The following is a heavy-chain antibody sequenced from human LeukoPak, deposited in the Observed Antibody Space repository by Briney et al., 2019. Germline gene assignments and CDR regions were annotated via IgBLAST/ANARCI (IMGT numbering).Heavy chain of an antibody. Sequence: GASVKVSCKASGGTYSSYAISWVRQAPGQGLEWMGGIIPIFGTANYAQKFQGRVTITADESTSSDYMELSSLRSEDTAVYYCAKEVAGTGSFYFDYWGQGTLVTVSS. D-gene: IGHD6-19*01. J-gene: IGHJ4*02. CDR1: GGTYSSYA. CDR3: AKEVAGTGSFYFDY. CDR2: IIPIFGTA. V-gene: IGHV1-69*13.